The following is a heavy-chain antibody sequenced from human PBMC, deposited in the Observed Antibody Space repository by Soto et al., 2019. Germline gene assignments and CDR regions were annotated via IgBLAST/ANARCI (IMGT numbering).Heavy chain of an antibody. CDR2: IYYSGST. V-gene: IGHV4-59*01. J-gene: IGHJ6*02. D-gene: IGHD3-3*01. CDR1: GGSISSYY. Sequence: WGTLSLTCTVSGGSISSYYWSWIRQPPGKGLEWIGYIYYSGSTNYNPSLKSRVTISVDTSKNQFSLKLSSVTAADTAVYYCARRNLSKITIFGVYAKQDYYYYGMDVWGQGTTVTLSS. CDR3: ARRNLSKITIFGVYAKQDYYYYGMDV.